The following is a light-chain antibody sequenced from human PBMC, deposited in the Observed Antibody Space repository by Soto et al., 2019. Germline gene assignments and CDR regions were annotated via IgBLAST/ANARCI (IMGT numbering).Light chain of an antibody. V-gene: IGKV3-20*01. CDR1: QSVSSSY. CDR3: QQYGRSPRT. Sequence: EIVLTQSPGTLSLSPGERATLSCRASQSVSSSYLAWYQQKPGQAPRLLMSAASTRATGIPDRFSSSGSGTDFTLTISSLEPDDFAVYYCQQYGRSPRTFGQGTKLEIK. CDR2: AAS. J-gene: IGKJ2*02.